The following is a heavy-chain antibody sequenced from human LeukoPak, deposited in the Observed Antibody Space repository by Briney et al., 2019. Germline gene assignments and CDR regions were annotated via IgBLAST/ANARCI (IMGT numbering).Heavy chain of an antibody. Sequence: GGSLRLSCAASGFDFSGYSMNWVRQAPGKGLEWVSSMTSASSYMDYADSVRGRFTVSRDNAKNSLYLQMNSLRAEDTAVYYCAKMGVGGVGTYYYYMDVWGKGTTVTVSS. CDR1: GFDFSGYS. CDR2: MTSASSYM. V-gene: IGHV3-21*01. CDR3: AKMGVGGVGTYYYYMDV. J-gene: IGHJ6*03. D-gene: IGHD1-26*01.